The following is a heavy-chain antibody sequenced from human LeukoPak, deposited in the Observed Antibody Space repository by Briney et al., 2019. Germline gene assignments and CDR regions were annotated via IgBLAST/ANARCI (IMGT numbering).Heavy chain of an antibody. V-gene: IGHV1-69*05. J-gene: IGHJ4*02. D-gene: IGHD5-24*01. CDR3: ARGGSRDGYSYYFDY. Sequence: GASVKVSCKASGGTFSSYAISWVRQAPGQGLEWMGGIIPIFGTASYAQKFQGRVTMTRDMSTSTVYMELSSLRSEDTAVYYCARGGSRDGYSYYFDYWGQGTLVTVAS. CDR1: GGTFSSYA. CDR2: IIPIFGTA.